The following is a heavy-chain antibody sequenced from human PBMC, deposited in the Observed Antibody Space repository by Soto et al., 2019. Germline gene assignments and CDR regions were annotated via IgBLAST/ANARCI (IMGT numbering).Heavy chain of an antibody. D-gene: IGHD4-17*01. CDR3: ARDVPTVTTGGPDY. J-gene: IGHJ4*02. CDR1: GYIFTKYG. CDR2: ISAYNGNT. Sequence: QVQLVQSGAEVKKPGASVKVSCKASGYIFTKYGISWVRQAPGQGLEWMGWISAYNGNTNYAQKHQGRVTMTTDTSTSTAYMELMSLTSDDTAVYYCARDVPTVTTGGPDYWGQGSLVTVSS. V-gene: IGHV1-18*01.